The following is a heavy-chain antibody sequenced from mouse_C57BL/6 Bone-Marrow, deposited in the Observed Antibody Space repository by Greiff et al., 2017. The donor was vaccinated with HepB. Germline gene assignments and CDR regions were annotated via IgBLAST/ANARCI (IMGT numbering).Heavy chain of an antibody. J-gene: IGHJ1*03. CDR3: ARVGYFDV. Sequence: VKLQQPGAELVMPGASVKLSCKASGYTFTSYWMHWVKQRPGQGLEWIGEIDPSDSYTNYNQKFKGKSTLTVDKSSSTAYMQLSSLTSEDSAVYYCARVGYFDVWGTGTTVTVSS. CDR2: IDPSDSYT. CDR1: GYTFTSYW. V-gene: IGHV1-69*01.